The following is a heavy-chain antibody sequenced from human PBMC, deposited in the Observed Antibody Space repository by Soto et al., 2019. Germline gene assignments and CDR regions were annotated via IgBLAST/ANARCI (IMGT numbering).Heavy chain of an antibody. J-gene: IGHJ4*02. Sequence: QVQLQESGPGLVKPSGTLSLTCAVSSGSISSSNWWSWVRQPPGKGLEWIGEIYHSGSTNYNPSLKSRVTRSVDKSKNQFSLKLSSVTAADTAVYYCARGYCTNGVCYRNFDYWGQGTLVTVSS. CDR2: IYHSGST. V-gene: IGHV4-4*02. CDR3: ARGYCTNGVCYRNFDY. CDR1: SGSISSSNW. D-gene: IGHD2-8*01.